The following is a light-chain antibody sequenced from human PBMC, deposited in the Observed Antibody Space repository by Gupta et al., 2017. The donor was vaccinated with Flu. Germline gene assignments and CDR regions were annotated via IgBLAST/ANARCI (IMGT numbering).Light chain of an antibody. CDR2: RSS. V-gene: IGLV1-47*01. CDR3: ATWDDSLSAWV. J-gene: IGLJ3*02. CDR1: AYTIGSNY. Sequence: QSVLTQPHSASGPPGQRVIISCSGPAYTIGSNYVFWYQQVPGAAPVLLLYRSSQRPSGVPDRFSGSKSDTSASLAIDGLRSEDEGDYYCATWDDSLSAWVFGEGTKVTVL.